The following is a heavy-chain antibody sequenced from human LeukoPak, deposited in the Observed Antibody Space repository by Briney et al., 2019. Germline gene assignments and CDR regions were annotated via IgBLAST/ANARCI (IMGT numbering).Heavy chain of an antibody. V-gene: IGHV2-5*02. Sequence: SGPTLAHPTQPLTLPCTFSGFSLRTRGEGVVWIRHPPEKALEWLALIYWDDDKRYSPSLKSRLSIAGDTSKNQVVLTMTDMDPADTATYFCAHRKLGHYDIFPDWGQGTLVTVSS. D-gene: IGHD3-9*01. CDR3: AHRKLGHYDIFPD. CDR1: GFSLRTRGEG. J-gene: IGHJ4*02. CDR2: IYWDDDK.